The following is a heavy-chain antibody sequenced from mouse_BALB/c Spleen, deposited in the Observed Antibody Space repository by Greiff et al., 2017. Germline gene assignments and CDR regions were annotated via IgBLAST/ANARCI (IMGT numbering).Heavy chain of an antibody. V-gene: IGHV7-3*02. CDR2: IRNKANGYTT. CDR3: ARGIWNYGSSHFDY. D-gene: IGHD1-1*01. J-gene: IGHJ2*01. Sequence: EVKLEESGGGLVQPGGSLRLSCATSGFTFTDYYMSWVRQPPGKALEWLGFIRNKANGYTTEYSASVKGRFTISRDNSQSILYLQMNTLRAEDSATYYCARGIWNYGSSHFDYWGQGTTLTVSS. CDR1: GFTFTDYY.